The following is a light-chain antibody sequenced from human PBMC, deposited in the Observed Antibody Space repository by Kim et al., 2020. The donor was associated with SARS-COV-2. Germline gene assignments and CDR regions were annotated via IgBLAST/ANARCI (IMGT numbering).Light chain of an antibody. J-gene: IGLJ3*02. Sequence: GQSVTISCTGTTSDVGYYTYVSWYQQHPGKAPKLMIYEVTKRPSGVPDRFSGSKSGNTASLTVSGLQAEDEADYYCSSYASSNAWVFGGGTQLTVL. CDR2: EVT. CDR1: TSDVGYYTY. V-gene: IGLV2-8*01. CDR3: SSYASSNAWV.